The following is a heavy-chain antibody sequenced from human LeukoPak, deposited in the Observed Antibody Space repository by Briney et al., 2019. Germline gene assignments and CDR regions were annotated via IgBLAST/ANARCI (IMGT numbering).Heavy chain of an antibody. CDR1: GYTFTGYY. V-gene: IGHV1-2*02. J-gene: IGHJ6*03. CDR2: INPNSGGT. Sequence: GASVKVSCKASGYTFTGYYIHWVRQAPGQGLEWMGWINPNSGGTNYAQKFQVRVTMTRDTSIRTAYMELSRLRSDDTAVYYCARGEEWDRLLYYYYMDVWGKGTTVTVSS. CDR3: ARGEEWDRLLYYYYMDV. D-gene: IGHD1-26*01.